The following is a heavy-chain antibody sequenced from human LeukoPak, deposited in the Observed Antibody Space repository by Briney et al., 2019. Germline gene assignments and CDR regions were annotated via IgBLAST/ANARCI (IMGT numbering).Heavy chain of an antibody. J-gene: IGHJ6*02. CDR2: ISYDGSNK. CDR3: ARGTPSSSGWLYYGMDV. Sequence: GGSLRLSCAAYGFTFSSYAMHWVRQAPGKGLEWVAVISYDGSNKYYADSVKGRFTISRDNSKNTLYLQMNSLRAEDTAVYYCARGTPSSSGWLYYGMDVWGQGTTVTVSS. V-gene: IGHV3-30-3*01. CDR1: GFTFSSYA. D-gene: IGHD6-19*01.